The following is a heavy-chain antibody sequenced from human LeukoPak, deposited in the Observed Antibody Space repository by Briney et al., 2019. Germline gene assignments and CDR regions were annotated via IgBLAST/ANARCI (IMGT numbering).Heavy chain of an antibody. CDR2: ISGSGGST. CDR3: AKGTTYYDILTGYGYPYYFDH. Sequence: GGSLRLSCAASGFILSSYNMNWVRQAPGKGLEWVSAISGSGGSTYYADSVKGRFTISRDNSKNTLYVQMNSLRAEDTATYYCAKGTTYYDILTGYGYPYYFDHWGQGTLVTVSS. V-gene: IGHV3-23*01. J-gene: IGHJ4*02. D-gene: IGHD3-9*01. CDR1: GFILSSYN.